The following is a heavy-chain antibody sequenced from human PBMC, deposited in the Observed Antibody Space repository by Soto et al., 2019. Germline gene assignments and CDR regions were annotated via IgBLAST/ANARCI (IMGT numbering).Heavy chain of an antibody. J-gene: IGHJ6*02. D-gene: IGHD3-22*01. CDR2: IDPGDSDT. V-gene: IGHV5-10-1*01. Sequence: PGESLKISCQGSGYIFSKYFITWVRQMPGKGLEWMGRIDPGDSDTNYSPSFQGHVTMSTDKSISTAFLQWSSLKASDTAMYYCARHQYYYDSSGYSPFYYYYGMDVWGQGTTVTVSS. CDR1: GYIFSKYF. CDR3: ARHQYYYDSSGYSPFYYYYGMDV.